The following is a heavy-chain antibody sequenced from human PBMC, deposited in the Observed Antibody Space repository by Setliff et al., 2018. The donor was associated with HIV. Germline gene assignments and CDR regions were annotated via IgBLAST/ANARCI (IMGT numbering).Heavy chain of an antibody. CDR2: STPILDTT. J-gene: IGHJ6*02. CDR1: GGTFSSYG. Sequence: SVKVSCKASGGTFSSYGITWVRQAPGQGLEWMGGSTPILDTTNYAQKFQGRVTITTDESTNTVYMELSSLRSDDTAVYYCARSVIGYYYYGMDVWGQGTLVTVSS. V-gene: IGHV1-69*05. CDR3: ARSVIGYYYYGMDV. D-gene: IGHD3-10*01.